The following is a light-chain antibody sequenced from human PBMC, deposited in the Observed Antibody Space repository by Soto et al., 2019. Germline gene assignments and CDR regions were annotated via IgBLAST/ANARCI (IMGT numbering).Light chain of an antibody. J-gene: IGLJ2*01. Sequence: QSVLTQPPSASGTPGQRVTISCSGSSSNIGSNYVYWYQQLPGTAPKLVIYRNNQRPSGVPDRFSGSKSGTSASRAISGLRSDDEADYYCAAWDDSLSALLFGGGTKVTVL. V-gene: IGLV1-47*01. CDR1: SSNIGSNY. CDR2: RNN. CDR3: AAWDDSLSALL.